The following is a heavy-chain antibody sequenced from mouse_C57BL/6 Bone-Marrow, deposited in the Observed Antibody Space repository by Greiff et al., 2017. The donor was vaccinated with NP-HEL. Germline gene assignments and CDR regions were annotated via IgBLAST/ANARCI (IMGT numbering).Heavy chain of an antibody. J-gene: IGHJ2*01. V-gene: IGHV1-59*01. CDR3: ARVYPYYFDY. CDR2: IDPSDSYT. Sequence: VQLQQPGAELVRPGTSVKLSCKASGYTFTSYWMHWVKQRPGQGLEWIGVIDPSDSYTNYNQKFKGKATLTVDTSSSTAYMQLSSLTSEDSAVYYCARVYPYYFDYWGQGTTLTVSS. CDR1: GYTFTSYW.